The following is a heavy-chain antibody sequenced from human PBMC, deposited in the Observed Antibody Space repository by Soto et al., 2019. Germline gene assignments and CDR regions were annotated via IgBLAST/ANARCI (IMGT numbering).Heavy chain of an antibody. CDR2: IDPSDSYT. CDR1: GYSFTSYW. Sequence: GESLKISCKGSGYSFTSYWISWVRQVPGKGLEWMGRIDPSDSYTNYSPSLQGHVTISADKSISTAYLQWSSLKASDTAMYYCARLAYSSSWPHYYYYGMDVWGQGTTVTVSS. CDR3: ARLAYSSSWPHYYYYGMDV. V-gene: IGHV5-10-1*01. J-gene: IGHJ6*02. D-gene: IGHD6-13*01.